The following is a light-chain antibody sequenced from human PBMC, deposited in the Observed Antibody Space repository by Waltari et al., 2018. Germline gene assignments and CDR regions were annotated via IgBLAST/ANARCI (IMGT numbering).Light chain of an antibody. Sequence: QSALTQPASVSGSPGQSITISCTGPSSDVGCYTLFSWYQQHPGKAPKLMIYEGSKRPSGVSNRFSGSKSGNTASLRISGLQAEDEADYYCCSYAGSSTFEVFGGGTKLTVL. CDR1: SSDVGCYTL. V-gene: IGLV2-23*03. CDR2: EGS. J-gene: IGLJ2*01. CDR3: CSYAGSSTFEV.